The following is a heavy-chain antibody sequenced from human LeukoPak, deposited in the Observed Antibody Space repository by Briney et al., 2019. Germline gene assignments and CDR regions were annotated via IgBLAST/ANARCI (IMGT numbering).Heavy chain of an antibody. Sequence: GGSLRLSCAASGFTFSSYWMHWVRQVPGKGLVWVSRINSDGSSTSYADSVKGRFTISRDNSKNTLYLQMRSLRPDDTAVYYCARDPRGPTGYDSPGRDTFDSWGQGSLVAVSS. CDR3: ARDPRGPTGYDSPGRDTFDS. V-gene: IGHV3-74*01. CDR2: INSDGSST. CDR1: GFTFSSYW. J-gene: IGHJ4*02. D-gene: IGHD3-22*01.